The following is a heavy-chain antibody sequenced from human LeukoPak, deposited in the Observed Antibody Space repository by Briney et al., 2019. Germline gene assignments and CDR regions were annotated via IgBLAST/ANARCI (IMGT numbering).Heavy chain of an antibody. CDR1: GFTFSSYS. CDR2: ISSSSSYI. Sequence: GGSLRLSCAASGFTFSSYSMNWVRQAPGKGLEWVSSISSSSSYIYYADSVKGRFTISRDNAKNSLYLQMNSLRAEDTAVYYCAAHTHRLLWFGELPQARMDVWGQGTTVTVSS. V-gene: IGHV3-21*01. CDR3: AAHTHRLLWFGELPQARMDV. J-gene: IGHJ6*02. D-gene: IGHD3-10*01.